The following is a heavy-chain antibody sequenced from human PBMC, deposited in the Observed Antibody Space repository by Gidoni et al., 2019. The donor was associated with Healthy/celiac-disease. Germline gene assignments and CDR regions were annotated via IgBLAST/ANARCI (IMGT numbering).Heavy chain of an antibody. CDR3: AKDRDSITMIVVAGEFDY. CDR1: GFTFSSYG. V-gene: IGHV3-30*18. J-gene: IGHJ4*02. CDR2: ISYDGSNK. D-gene: IGHD3-22*01. Sequence: QVPLVESGGGVVQPGRSLRLSCAASGFTFSSYGTHWVRQAPGKGLEWVAVISYDGSNKYYADSVKGRFTISRDNSKNTLYLQMNSLRAEDTAVYYCAKDRDSITMIVVAGEFDYWGQGTLVTVSS.